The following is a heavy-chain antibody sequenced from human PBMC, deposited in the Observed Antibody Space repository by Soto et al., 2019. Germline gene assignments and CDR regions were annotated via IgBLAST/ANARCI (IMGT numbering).Heavy chain of an antibody. J-gene: IGHJ6*02. CDR1: GGTFSSYP. V-gene: IGHV1-69*01. D-gene: IGHD3-3*01. CDR3: ARITIFGVVAGYYYGMDV. Sequence: QVQLVQSGAEVKMPGSSVKVSCKASGGTFSSYPISWVRQAPGQGLEWMGGIIPIFGTANYAQKFQGRVTITADESTSTAYMELSSLRSEDTAVYYCARITIFGVVAGYYYGMDVWGQGTTVTVSS. CDR2: IIPIFGTA.